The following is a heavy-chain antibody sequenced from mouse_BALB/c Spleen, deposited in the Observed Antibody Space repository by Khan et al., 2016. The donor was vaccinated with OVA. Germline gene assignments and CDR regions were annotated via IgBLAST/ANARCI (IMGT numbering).Heavy chain of an antibody. Sequence: QVQLQQSGAELVKPGAPVKLSCKASGYTFIRYWVNWVQQRPGRGLEWIGRIDPSDSETHYNQKFKDKATLTVDKSSSKAYIQLRSLTSEDSAVYYCARVAYCRYYAMDYWGQGTSVTVSS. J-gene: IGHJ4*01. CDR1: GYTFIRYW. CDR2: IDPSDSET. CDR3: ARVAYCRYYAMDY. D-gene: IGHD2-12*01. V-gene: IGHV1-69*02.